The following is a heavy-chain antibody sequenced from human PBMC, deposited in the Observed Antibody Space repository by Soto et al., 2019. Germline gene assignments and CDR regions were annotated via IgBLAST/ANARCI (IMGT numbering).Heavy chain of an antibody. J-gene: IGHJ4*02. D-gene: IGHD6-6*01. Sequence: ASVKVSCKASGGTFSSYAISWVRQAPGQGLEWMGGIIPIFGTANYAQKFQGRVTITADESTSTAYMELSSLRSEDTAVYYCARGRPNSSSSYYFDYWGQGTLVTVSS. CDR2: IIPIFGTA. CDR3: ARGRPNSSSSYYFDY. CDR1: GGTFSSYA. V-gene: IGHV1-69*13.